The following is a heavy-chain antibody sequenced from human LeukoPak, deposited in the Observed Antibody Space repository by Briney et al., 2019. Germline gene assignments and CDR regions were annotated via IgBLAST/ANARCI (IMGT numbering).Heavy chain of an antibody. V-gene: IGHV4-39*01. CDR3: ARSRGYSSGWFGFWFDP. CDR2: IYYTGST. D-gene: IGHD6-19*01. J-gene: IGHJ5*02. CDR1: SASIDYSYYF. Sequence: SETLSLTCNVSSASIDYSYYFWGWIRQPPGKGLEWIGSIYYTGSTYYHPSLESRVTISVDTSKNQFSLKLTSMTAADTAVYYCARSRGYSSGWFGFWFDPWGQGTLVTVSS.